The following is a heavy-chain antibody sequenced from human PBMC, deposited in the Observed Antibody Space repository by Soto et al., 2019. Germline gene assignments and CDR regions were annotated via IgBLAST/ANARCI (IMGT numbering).Heavy chain of an antibody. J-gene: IGHJ4*02. CDR1: AASFSKYY. Sequence: PSGTLSLTCTVSAASFSKYYWTWIRQPPGKGLEWIGYVYFNGNTNYNPSLKRRVSISIDTSKNQISLSLNSVTAADTAVYYCASVTFGGVVLAHWGQGTLVTVSS. CDR2: VYFNGNT. D-gene: IGHD3-16*01. CDR3: ASVTFGGVVLAH. V-gene: IGHV4-59*01.